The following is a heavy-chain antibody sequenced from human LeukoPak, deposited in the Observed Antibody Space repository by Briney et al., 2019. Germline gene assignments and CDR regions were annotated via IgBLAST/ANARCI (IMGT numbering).Heavy chain of an antibody. V-gene: IGHV1-18*01. CDR2: ISAYSGNT. Sequence: ASVKVSCKASGYTFTSFGLSWVRQAPGQGLEWMGWISAYSGNTNYAQRVQGRVTMTTDTSTSTAYMELRSLRSDDTAVYYCARHSGSELFFDYWGQGTLVTVSS. CDR1: GYTFTSFG. D-gene: IGHD1-26*01. CDR3: ARHSGSELFFDY. J-gene: IGHJ4*02.